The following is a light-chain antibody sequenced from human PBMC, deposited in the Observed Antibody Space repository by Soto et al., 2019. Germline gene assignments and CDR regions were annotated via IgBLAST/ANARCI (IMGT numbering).Light chain of an antibody. CDR1: QGISSL. V-gene: IGKV1-9*01. Sequence: DIQLTQSPSFLSASVGDRVTITCRASQGISSLLAWYQQRPGKAPKLLIHTASTLQSGVPSRFSGSGSGTEFTLTISGLQPEDFVPYYCQHRHSYPITFGQGTRLEIK. J-gene: IGKJ5*01. CDR3: QHRHSYPIT. CDR2: TAS.